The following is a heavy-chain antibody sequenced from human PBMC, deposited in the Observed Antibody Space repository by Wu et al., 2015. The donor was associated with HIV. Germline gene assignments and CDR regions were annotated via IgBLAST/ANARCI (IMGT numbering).Heavy chain of an antibody. J-gene: IGHJ4*02. CDR3: ARGHYFDASSSPLY. CDR1: GYIFSDFG. Sequence: VQLVQSGGEVKKPGASVKVACKASGYIFSDFGINWVRRAPGEGLEWMGWISAQNGKTKYAQKFQDRITLTTDVSSNTAYMELRSLRSDDTAVYFCARGHYFDASSSPLYWGPGTRVIVSS. V-gene: IGHV1-18*01. D-gene: IGHD3-9*01. CDR2: ISAQNGKT.